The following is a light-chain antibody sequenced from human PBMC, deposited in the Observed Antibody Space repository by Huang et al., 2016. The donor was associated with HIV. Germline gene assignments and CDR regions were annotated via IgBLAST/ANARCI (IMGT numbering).Light chain of an antibody. CDR1: QSVDNY. J-gene: IGKJ5*01. CDR2: DTS. V-gene: IGKV3-11*01. CDR3: QQRSKWPIT. Sequence: EIVLTQSPATLSLSPGERATFSCRTSQSVDNYLVWYQQRPGQAPRLLIYDTSYRAAGIPARFSGSGSGTDFTLTMSSLEPEDFAVYFCQQRSKWPITFGQGTRLEIK.